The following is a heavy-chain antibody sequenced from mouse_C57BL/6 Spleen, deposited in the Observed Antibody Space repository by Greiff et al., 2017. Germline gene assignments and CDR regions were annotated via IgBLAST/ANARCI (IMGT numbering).Heavy chain of an antibody. V-gene: IGHV1-9*01. CDR2: ILPGSGST. J-gene: IGHJ4*01. Sequence: VQGVESGAELMKPGASVKLSCKATGYTFTGYWIEWVKQRPGHGLEWIGEILPGSGSTNYNEKFKGKATFTADTSSNTAYMQLSSLTTEDSAIYYCACPFYHGYYAMDCWGQGASVTVSS. CDR1: GYTFTGYW. D-gene: IGHD2-1*01. CDR3: ACPFYHGYYAMDC.